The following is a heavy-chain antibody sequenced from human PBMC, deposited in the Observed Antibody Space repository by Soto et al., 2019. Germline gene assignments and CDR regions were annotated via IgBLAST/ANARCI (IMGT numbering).Heavy chain of an antibody. D-gene: IGHD1-20*01. CDR2: IYYNGST. CDR1: GASVNTPNYF. Sequence: QVQLQESGPGLVKPSETLSLTCTVSGASVNTPNYFWSWIRQPPGKGLEWIGHIYYNGSTDYNPSLESRVTISVDTSKSQFSLRLNSVAAADTAVYYCARDVITGRGLLGYCDYWGQGILVTVSS. CDR3: ARDVITGRGLLGYCDY. J-gene: IGHJ4*02. V-gene: IGHV4-61*01.